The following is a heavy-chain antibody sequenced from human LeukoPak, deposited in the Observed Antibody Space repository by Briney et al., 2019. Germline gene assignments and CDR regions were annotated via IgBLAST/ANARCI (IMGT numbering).Heavy chain of an antibody. J-gene: IGHJ4*02. CDR2: INPNNGGT. V-gene: IGHV1-2*02. D-gene: IGHD2-2*01. CDR3: ARTKPPCTSCLLLDY. CDR1: GYTFTGYY. Sequence: GASVKVSCKASGYTFTGYYIHWLRQAPGQGLEWMGWINPNNGGTNYAPKFQGLVTMSSDTSITTAYMELNRLISDDTAVYYCARTKPPCTSCLLLDYWGQGTLVTVSS.